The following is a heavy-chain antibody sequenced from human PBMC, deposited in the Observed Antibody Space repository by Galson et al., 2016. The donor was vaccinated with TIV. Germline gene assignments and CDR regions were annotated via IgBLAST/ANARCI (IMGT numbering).Heavy chain of an antibody. D-gene: IGHD2-2*03. V-gene: IGHV1-2*06. J-gene: IGHJ6*02. CDR3: TRERGPGYCSGTSCYGYYGMDV. CDR2: INPDSGGT. Sequence: SVKVSCKASGYTFTHYYMHWVRQAPGQGPEWMGRINPDSGGTDYAQKFQGRVTMTRDTSISTAYMDLSRLRSDDTAVYYCTRERGPGYCSGTSCYGYYGMDVWGQGTTVTVSS. CDR1: GYTFTHYY.